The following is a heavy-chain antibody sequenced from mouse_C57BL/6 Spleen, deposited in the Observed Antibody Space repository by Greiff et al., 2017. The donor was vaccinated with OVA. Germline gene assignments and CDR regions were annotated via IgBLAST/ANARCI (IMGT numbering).Heavy chain of an antibody. CDR2: ISDGGSYT. V-gene: IGHV5-4*03. CDR3: ARQDYGGVYYAMDY. D-gene: IGHD2-4*01. Sequence: EVMLVESGGGLVKPGGSLKLSCAASGFTFSSYAMSWVRQTPEKRLEWVATISDGGSYTYYPDNVKGRFTISRDNAKNNLYLQMSHLKSEDTAMYYCARQDYGGVYYAMDYWGQGTSVTVSS. J-gene: IGHJ4*01. CDR1: GFTFSSYA.